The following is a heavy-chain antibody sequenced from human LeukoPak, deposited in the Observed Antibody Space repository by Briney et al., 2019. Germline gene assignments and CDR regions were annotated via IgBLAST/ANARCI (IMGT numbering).Heavy chain of an antibody. V-gene: IGHV3-7*01. Sequence: PGGSLRLSCAASGFTFSSYWMSWVRQAPGKGLEWVANIKQDGSEKYYVDSVKGRFTISRDNAKNSLYLQMNSLRAEDTAVYYCAREWIVVVPIAFDYWGQGTLVTVSS. J-gene: IGHJ4*02. CDR2: IKQDGSEK. D-gene: IGHD3-22*01. CDR3: AREWIVVVPIAFDY. CDR1: GFTFSSYW.